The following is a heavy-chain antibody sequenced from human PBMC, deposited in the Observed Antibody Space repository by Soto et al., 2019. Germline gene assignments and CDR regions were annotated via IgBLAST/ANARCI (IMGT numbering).Heavy chain of an antibody. D-gene: IGHD2-15*01. V-gene: IGHV1-58*01. CDR1: GFTFTSSA. J-gene: IGHJ3*02. CDR3: ARGRGYCSGGSCYSFVRAFDI. CDR2: IVVGSGKT. Sequence: GASVKVSCKASGFTFTSSAVQWVRQARGQRLEWIGWIVVGSGKTNYPQKFQDRVTITRDMSTTTAYMELSSLRSEDTAVYYCARGRGYCSGGSCYSFVRAFDIWGQGTMVTVSS.